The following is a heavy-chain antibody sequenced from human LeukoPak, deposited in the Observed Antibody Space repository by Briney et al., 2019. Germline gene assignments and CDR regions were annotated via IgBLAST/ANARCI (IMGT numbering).Heavy chain of an antibody. V-gene: IGHV1-2*02. D-gene: IGHD6-13*01. CDR2: INPNSGGT. Sequence: AASVKVSCKASGYTFTGYYMHWVRQAPGQGLEWMGWINPNSGGTNYAQKFQGRVTMTRDTSISTAYMELSRLRSDDTAVYYCASTTGWSIAAAGAYYFDYWGQGTLVTVSS. J-gene: IGHJ4*02. CDR3: ASTTGWSIAAAGAYYFDY. CDR1: GYTFTGYY.